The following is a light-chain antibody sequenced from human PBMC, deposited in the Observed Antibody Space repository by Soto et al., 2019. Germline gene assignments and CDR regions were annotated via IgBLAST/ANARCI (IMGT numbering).Light chain of an antibody. V-gene: IGKV3-20*01. CDR2: GAS. CDR3: QQYGDSPLLT. Sequence: IVLTQSPGTLSLSPGDSATLSCRASQTIKNNYLAWYQQRHGRPPRLLISGASSRATGIPDRFSGSGSGTDFTLTISRLEPEDFAVYFCQQYGDSPLLTFGGGTKVDIK. CDR1: QTIKNNY. J-gene: IGKJ4*01.